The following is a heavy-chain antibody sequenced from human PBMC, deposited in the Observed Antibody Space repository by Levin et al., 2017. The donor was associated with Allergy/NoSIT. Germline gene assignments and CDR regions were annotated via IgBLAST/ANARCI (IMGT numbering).Heavy chain of an antibody. CDR2: IGSSGTST. CDR3: AKGEDTSLSQFAY. D-gene: IGHD3-16*02. Sequence: GESLKISCAASGFMFSRLAMSWVRQAPGKGLEWVSTIGSSGTSTYYADSVKGRFNISRDNARDIVYLQMNSLRVDGTALYYCAKGEDTSLSQFAYWGQGTRVTVSS. J-gene: IGHJ4*02. CDR1: GFMFSRLA. V-gene: IGHV3-23*01.